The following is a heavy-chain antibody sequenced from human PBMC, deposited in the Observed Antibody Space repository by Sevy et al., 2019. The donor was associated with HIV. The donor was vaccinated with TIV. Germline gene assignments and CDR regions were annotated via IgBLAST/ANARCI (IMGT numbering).Heavy chain of an antibody. CDR2: FPGDSDT. V-gene: IGHV5-51*01. Sequence: GESLKISCKGSGYSFTTYWIGWVRQMPGKGLEWMGIFPGDSDTRYSPSCQGQVTISADNSISTAYLQWSSLKVSDTAMYYCARARGIPHYYYGMDVWGQGTTVTVSS. J-gene: IGHJ6*02. D-gene: IGHD1-26*01. CDR1: GYSFTTYW. CDR3: ARARGIPHYYYGMDV.